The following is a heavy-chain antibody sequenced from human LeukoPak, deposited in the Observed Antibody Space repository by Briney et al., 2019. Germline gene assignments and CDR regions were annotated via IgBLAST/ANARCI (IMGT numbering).Heavy chain of an antibody. V-gene: IGHV4-34*01. J-gene: IGHJ4*02. D-gene: IGHD6-19*01. CDR3: ARGPRGLGMAGTFDY. CDR1: GGSFSEYD. CDR2: INHSGST. Sequence: PSETLSLTCAVYGGSFSEYDWSWIRQPPGKGLDWIAEINHSGSTNYNPSLKSRVTISVDTSKTQFSLKLSSVTAADTAVYYCARGPRGLGMAGTFDYWGQGTLVTVSS.